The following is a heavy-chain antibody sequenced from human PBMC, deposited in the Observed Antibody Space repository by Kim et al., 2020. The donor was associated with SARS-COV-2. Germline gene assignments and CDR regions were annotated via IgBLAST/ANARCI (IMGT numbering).Heavy chain of an antibody. J-gene: IGHJ6*01. CDR1: GFTFGDYA. V-gene: IGHV3-9*01. CDR3: AKDIGGDRRHYYGMDV. CDR2: ISWNSGSI. Sequence: GGSLRLSCAASGFTFGDYAMHWVRQAPGKGLEWVSGISWNSGSICYADSVKGRFTISRDNAKNSLYLQMNSLRAEDTALYYCAKDIGGDRRHYYGMDVWGQGTTVTVYS. D-gene: IGHD4-17*01.